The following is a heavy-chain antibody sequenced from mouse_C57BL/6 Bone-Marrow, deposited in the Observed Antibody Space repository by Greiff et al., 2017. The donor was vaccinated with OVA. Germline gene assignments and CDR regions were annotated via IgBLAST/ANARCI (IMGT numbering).Heavy chain of an antibody. V-gene: IGHV5-4*01. D-gene: IGHD4-1*01. CDR2: ISDGGSYT. CDR3: ARDRELGRDY. CDR1: GFTFSSYA. Sequence: DVQLVESGGGLVKPGGSLKLSCAASGFTFSSYAMSWVRQTPEKRLEWVATISDGGSYTYYPDNVKGRFTISRDNAKNNLYLQMSHLKSEDTAMYYCARDRELGRDYWGQGTTLTVSS. J-gene: IGHJ2*01.